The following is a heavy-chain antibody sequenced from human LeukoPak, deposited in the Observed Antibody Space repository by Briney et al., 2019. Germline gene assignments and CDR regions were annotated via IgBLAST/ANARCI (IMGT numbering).Heavy chain of an antibody. CDR3: ATDFRLGAAAEYFQH. D-gene: IGHD1-26*01. J-gene: IGHJ1*01. V-gene: IGHV1-24*01. CDR2: FDPEDGET. Sequence: ASVEVSCKVSGYTLTELSMHWVRQAPGKGLEWMGGFDPEDGETIYAQKFQGRVTMTEDTSTDTAYMELSSLRSEDTAVYYCATDFRLGAAAEYFQHWGQGTLVTVSS. CDR1: GYTLTELS.